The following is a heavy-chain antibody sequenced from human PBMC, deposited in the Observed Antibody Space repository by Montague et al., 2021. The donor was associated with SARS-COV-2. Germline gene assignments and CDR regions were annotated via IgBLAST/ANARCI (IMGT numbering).Heavy chain of an antibody. CDR3: ARVSGDCSGGSCYPPYYFDY. V-gene: IGHV3-53*04. Sequence: SLRLSCPASGFTVSSNYMNWVRQAPGKGLEWVSVIYSGGSTYYADSVKXRFTISRHNSKNTLYLQMNSLRTEDTAVYYCARVSGDCSGGSCYPPYYFDYWGQGTLVTVSS. J-gene: IGHJ4*02. CDR2: IYSGGST. CDR1: GFTVSSNY. D-gene: IGHD2-15*01.